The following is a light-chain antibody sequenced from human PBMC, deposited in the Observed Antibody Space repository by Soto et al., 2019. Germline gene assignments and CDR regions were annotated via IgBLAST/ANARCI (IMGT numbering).Light chain of an antibody. CDR3: HQYNFWPT. Sequence: ENALTQSPGTLSLSPGERATLSCRASQRVRSNYLAWYQQKPGQAPRLLIYGASSRATGIPARFSGSGSGTEFTLTISSLQSEDFAVYYCHQYNFWPTFGQGTKVDIK. CDR2: GAS. V-gene: IGKV3-15*01. CDR1: QRVRSN. J-gene: IGKJ1*01.